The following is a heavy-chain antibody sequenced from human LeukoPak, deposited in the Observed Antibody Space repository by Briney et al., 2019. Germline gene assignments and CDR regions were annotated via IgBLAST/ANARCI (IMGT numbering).Heavy chain of an antibody. CDR3: ARYSSGWLVYYFDY. Sequence: PSETLSLTCTVSGGSISSGDYYWSWIRQPPGKGLEWIGYIYYSGSTYYNPSLKSRVTISVDTSKNQFSLKLSSVTAADTAVYYCARYSSGWLVYYFDYWGQRTLVTVSS. V-gene: IGHV4-30-4*01. D-gene: IGHD6-19*01. J-gene: IGHJ4*02. CDR1: GGSISSGDYY. CDR2: IYYSGST.